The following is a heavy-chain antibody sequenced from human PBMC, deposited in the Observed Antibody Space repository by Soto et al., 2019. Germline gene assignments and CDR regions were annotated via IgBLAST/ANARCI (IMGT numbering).Heavy chain of an antibody. CDR3: AREDRHHGIPMDV. Sequence: SVKVSCKASGGTFSSYAISWVRQAPGQGLEWMGGIIPIFGTANYAQKFQGRVTITADESTSTAYMELSSLRSEDTAVYYCAREDRHHGIPMDVWGQGTTVTVSS. V-gene: IGHV1-69*13. CDR2: IIPIFGTA. CDR1: GGTFSSYA. J-gene: IGHJ6*02.